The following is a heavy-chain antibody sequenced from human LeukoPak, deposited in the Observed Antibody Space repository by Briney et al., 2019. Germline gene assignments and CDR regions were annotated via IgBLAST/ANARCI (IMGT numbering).Heavy chain of an antibody. V-gene: IGHV4-30-4*01. J-gene: IGHJ4*01. Sequence: SETLSLTCNVSGGSIISGAYYWSWIRQSPGKGLEWVGCIYYTGTTYYSPSHKSRVKMSIDTSNNQLSLKLNSETGADTAVNDCARDIGGVIPRFYWSQGTLVTVSS. CDR2: IYYTGTT. CDR3: ARDIGGVIPRFY. CDR1: GGSIISGAYY. D-gene: IGHD3-16*02.